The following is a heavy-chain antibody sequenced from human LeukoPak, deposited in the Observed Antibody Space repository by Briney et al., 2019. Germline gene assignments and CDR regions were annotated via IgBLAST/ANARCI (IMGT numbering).Heavy chain of an antibody. J-gene: IGHJ4*02. V-gene: IGHV1-2*02. Sequence: ASVKVSCKASGYTFTGYYMHWVRQAPGQGLEWMGWINPNSGGTNYAQKFQGRVTMTRDTSISTAYMELSRLRSDDTAVYYCARVDIAAFSVFFDYWGQGTLVTVSS. CDR1: GYTFTGYY. CDR2: INPNSGGT. CDR3: ARVDIAAFSVFFDY. D-gene: IGHD6-25*01.